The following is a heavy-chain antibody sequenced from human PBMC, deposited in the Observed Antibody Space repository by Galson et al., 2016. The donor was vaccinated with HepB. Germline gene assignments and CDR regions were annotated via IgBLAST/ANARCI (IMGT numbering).Heavy chain of an antibody. CDR2: INSDGTIS. V-gene: IGHV3-74*01. CDR3: VRDHSVVPTTAYNWFDP. Sequence: CAASGFAFSSHWTHWVRQDLGKGLVWVSRINSDGTISNYADSVKGRFTISRDNAKNTLYLQMNSLRAEDTAVYFCVRDHSVVPTTAYNWFDPWGRGTLVTVSS. CDR1: GFAFSSHW. D-gene: IGHD4-23*01. J-gene: IGHJ5*02.